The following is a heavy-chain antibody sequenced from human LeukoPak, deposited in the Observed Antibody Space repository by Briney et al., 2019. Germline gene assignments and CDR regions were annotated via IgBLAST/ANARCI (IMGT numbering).Heavy chain of an antibody. J-gene: IGHJ6*04. CDR3: ARFRGEQYYYGMDV. CDR1: GYTFTSYG. D-gene: IGHD3-16*01. CDR2: ISAYNGNT. V-gene: IGHV1-18*04. Sequence: ASVKLSCKASGYTFTSYGISWVRQAPGQGLEWMGWISAYNGNTNYAQKLQGRVTMTTDTSKSTAYMELRSLRSDDTAVYYCARFRGEQYYYGMDVWGKGTTVTVSS.